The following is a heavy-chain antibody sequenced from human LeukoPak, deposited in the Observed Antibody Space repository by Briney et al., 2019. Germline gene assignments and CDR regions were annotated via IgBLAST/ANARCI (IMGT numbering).Heavy chain of an antibody. Sequence: GGSLRLSCAASGFTFSSYGMHWVRQAPGKGLEWVAVIWYDGSNKYYADSVKGRFTISRDNSKNTLYLQVNSLRVEDTAVYYCARDFGGSYAVDYWGQGTLVTVSS. CDR2: IWYDGSNK. D-gene: IGHD1-26*01. CDR1: GFTFSSYG. CDR3: ARDFGGSYAVDY. V-gene: IGHV3-33*01. J-gene: IGHJ4*02.